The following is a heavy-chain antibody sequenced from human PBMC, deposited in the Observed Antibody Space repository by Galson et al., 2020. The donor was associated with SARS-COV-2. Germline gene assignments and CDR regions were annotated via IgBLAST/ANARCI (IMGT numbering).Heavy chain of an antibody. CDR3: AKQDGQLWLFGGVDY. V-gene: IGHV3-33*06. D-gene: IGHD5-18*01. Sequence: GGSLRLSCAASGFTFSSYGMHWVRQAPGKGLEWVAVIWYDGSNKYYADSVKGRFTISRDNSKNTLYLQMNSLRAEDTAVYYCAKQDGQLWLFGGVDYWGQGTVVTVSS. J-gene: IGHJ4*02. CDR2: IWYDGSNK. CDR1: GFTFSSYG.